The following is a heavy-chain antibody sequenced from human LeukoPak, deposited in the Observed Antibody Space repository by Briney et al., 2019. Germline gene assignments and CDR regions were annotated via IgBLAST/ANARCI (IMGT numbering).Heavy chain of an antibody. CDR2: IYSGGST. D-gene: IGHD1-26*01. CDR1: GITVSTNY. V-gene: IGHV3-53*05. CDR3: AKDRGAAIGRYYGMDV. Sequence: GGSLRLSCAASGITVSTNYMSWVRQAPEKGLEWVSSIYSGGSTYHADSVKGRFTISRDKPKITLYLQMDSLRAEDTAAYYCAKDRGAAIGRYYGMDVWGQGTTVTVS. J-gene: IGHJ6*02.